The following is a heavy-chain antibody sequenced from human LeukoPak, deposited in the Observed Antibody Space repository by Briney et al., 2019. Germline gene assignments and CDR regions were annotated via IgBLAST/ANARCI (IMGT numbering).Heavy chain of an antibody. CDR2: IYTSGST. CDR1: GGSISTYY. V-gene: IGHV4-4*07. Sequence: PSGTLSLTCTVSGGSISTYYWSWIRQPAGKGLEWIGRIYTSGSTNYNPSLKSRVTMSVDTSKNQFSLKLSSVTAADTAVYYCARHRPVGIRSSLKYNYYYYMDVWGKGTTVTISS. D-gene: IGHD6-13*01. CDR3: ARHRPVGIRSSLKYNYYYYMDV. J-gene: IGHJ6*03.